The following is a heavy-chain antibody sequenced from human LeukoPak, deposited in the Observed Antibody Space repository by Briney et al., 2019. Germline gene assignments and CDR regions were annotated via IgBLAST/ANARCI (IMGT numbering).Heavy chain of an antibody. V-gene: IGHV3-30-3*01. CDR2: ITYDGSKK. CDR3: ARVWMTTGTPCDAFDI. Sequence: GESLRLSCAASGFTFSSYAIHWVRQAPGKGLEWVAVITYDGSKKYYADSVKGRFTVSRDNSKNTLYVQMNNLRAEDTAVYYCARVWMTTGTPCDAFDIWGQGTMVTVSS. J-gene: IGHJ3*02. D-gene: IGHD4-17*01. CDR1: GFTFSSYA.